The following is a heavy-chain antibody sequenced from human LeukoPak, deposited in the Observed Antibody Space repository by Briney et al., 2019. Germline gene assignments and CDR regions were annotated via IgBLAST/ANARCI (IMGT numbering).Heavy chain of an antibody. CDR3: VKARGIQLWLPGDY. Sequence: PGGSLRLSCSASGFTFSRYAMHWVRQAPGKGLEYVSAISSNGGSTYYGDSVKGRFTISRDNSKNTLYLQMSSLRAEDTDVYYCVKARGIQLWLPGDYWGQGTLVTVSS. J-gene: IGHJ4*02. V-gene: IGHV3-64D*09. CDR2: ISSNGGST. CDR1: GFTFSRYA. D-gene: IGHD5-18*01.